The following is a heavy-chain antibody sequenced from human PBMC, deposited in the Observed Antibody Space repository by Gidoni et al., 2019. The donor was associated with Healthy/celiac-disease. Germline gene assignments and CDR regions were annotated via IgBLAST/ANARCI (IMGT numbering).Heavy chain of an antibody. D-gene: IGHD1-26*01. CDR3: ARVYSVGATLGY. CDR2: ISAYNGNT. CDR1: GYPFTSYG. Sequence: QVQLVQSGAEAKQPGASVTVSCNASGYPFTSYGISWVRQAPGQGLEWMGWISAYNGNTNYAQKLQGRVTMTTDTSTSTAYMELRSLRSDDTAVYYCARVYSVGATLGYWGQGTLVTVSS. V-gene: IGHV1-18*01. J-gene: IGHJ4*02.